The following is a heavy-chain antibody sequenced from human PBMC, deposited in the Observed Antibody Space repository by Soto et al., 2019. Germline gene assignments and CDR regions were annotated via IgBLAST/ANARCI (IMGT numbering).Heavy chain of an antibody. Sequence: ASVKVSCKVSGYTLNELPMHWVRQAPGKGLEWMGGFDPEDGETIHAQKFQGRVTMTEDTSTDTAYMELSSLRSEDTAVYYCATSPALVYCGGDCYPIPFDYWG. V-gene: IGHV1-24*01. CDR2: FDPEDGET. J-gene: IGHJ4*01. D-gene: IGHD2-21*02. CDR3: ATSPALVYCGGDCYPIPFDY. CDR1: GYTLNELP.